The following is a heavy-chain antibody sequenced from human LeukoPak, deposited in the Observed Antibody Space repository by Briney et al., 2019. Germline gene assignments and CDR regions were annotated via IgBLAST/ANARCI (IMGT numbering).Heavy chain of an antibody. CDR3: ARCDMVRGVTRAFDY. J-gene: IGHJ4*02. CDR2: INHSGST. V-gene: IGHV4-34*01. Sequence: SETLSLTCAVYGGSFSGYYWSWIRQPPGKGLEWIGEINHSGSTNYNPSLKSRVTISVDTSKNQFSLKLSSVTAADTAVYYCARCDMVRGVTRAFDYWGQGTLVTVSS. CDR1: GGSFSGYY. D-gene: IGHD3-10*01.